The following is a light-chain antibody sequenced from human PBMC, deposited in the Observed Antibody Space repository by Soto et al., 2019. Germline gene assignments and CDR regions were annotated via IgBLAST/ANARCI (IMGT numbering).Light chain of an antibody. Sequence: QSALTQPPSASGTPGQRVTISCSGSNSNIGGNKVNWYQQLPGTAPKLLIYTSNQRPSGVPDRFSGSKSGTSASLAISGLQSEDEADYYCATWDDSLHGYVFGTGTKVTVL. CDR2: TSN. CDR1: NSNIGGNK. V-gene: IGLV1-44*01. CDR3: ATWDDSLHGYV. J-gene: IGLJ1*01.